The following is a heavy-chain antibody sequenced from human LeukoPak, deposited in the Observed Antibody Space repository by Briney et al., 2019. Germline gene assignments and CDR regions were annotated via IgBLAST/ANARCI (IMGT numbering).Heavy chain of an antibody. CDR3: ARVGQWLVFDY. Sequence: GGSLRLSCAPSGFTFSSYWMSWVRQAPGKGLEWVANIKQDGSEKYYVDSVKGRFTISRDNAKNSLYLQMNSLRAEDTAVYYCARVGQWLVFDYWGQGTLVTVSS. CDR1: GFTFSSYW. J-gene: IGHJ4*02. D-gene: IGHD6-19*01. V-gene: IGHV3-7*03. CDR2: IKQDGSEK.